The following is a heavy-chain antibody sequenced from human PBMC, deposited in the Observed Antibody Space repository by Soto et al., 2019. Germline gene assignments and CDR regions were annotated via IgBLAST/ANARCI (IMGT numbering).Heavy chain of an antibody. V-gene: IGHV6-1*01. J-gene: IGHJ6*02. CDR2: TYYRSKWYN. CDR1: GDSVSRNSAA. Sequence: SPTLSLTCAISGDSVSRNSAAWNLIRQSPSRGLEWLGRTYYRSKWYNDYAVSVKSRITINPDTSKNQFSLQLNSVTPEDTAVYYCAREKYIVVVPAACGMDVWGQGTTVTVYS. CDR3: AREKYIVVVPAACGMDV. D-gene: IGHD2-2*01.